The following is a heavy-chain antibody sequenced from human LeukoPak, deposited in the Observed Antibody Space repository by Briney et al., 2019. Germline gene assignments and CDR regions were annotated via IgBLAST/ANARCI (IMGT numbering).Heavy chain of an antibody. V-gene: IGHV3-21*01. CDR1: GFTFSSYS. CDR2: ISSSSSYI. Sequence: GGSLRLSCAASGFTFSSYSMNWVRQAPGKGLEWVSSISSSSSYIYYADSVKGRFTISRDNAKNTLYLQMNSLRAEDTAVYYCARDEGGLAFDYWGQGTLVTVSS. J-gene: IGHJ4*02. CDR3: ARDEGGLAFDY.